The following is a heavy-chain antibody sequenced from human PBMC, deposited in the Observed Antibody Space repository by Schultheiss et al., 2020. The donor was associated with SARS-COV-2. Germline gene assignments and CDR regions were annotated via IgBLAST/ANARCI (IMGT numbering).Heavy chain of an antibody. J-gene: IGHJ6*02. CDR2: INPNSGGT. V-gene: IGHV1-2*06. CDR1: GYTFTSYA. D-gene: IGHD1-26*01. CDR3: ATSWGIGGATISGMDV. Sequence: ASVKVSCKASGYTFTSYAMHWVRQAPGQGLEWMGRINPNSGGTNYAQKFQGRVTMTRDTSISTAYMELSRLRSDDTAVYYCATSWGIGGATISGMDVWGQGTTVTVSS.